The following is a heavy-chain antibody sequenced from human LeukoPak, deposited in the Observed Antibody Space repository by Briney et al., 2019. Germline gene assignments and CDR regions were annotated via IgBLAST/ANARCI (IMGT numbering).Heavy chain of an antibody. CDR2: ISPSGGST. D-gene: IGHD3-10*01. CDR1: GYTFTSYY. Sequence: ASVKVSCKASGYTFTSYYMHWVRQAPGQGLEWMGIISPSGGSTSYAQKFQGRVTMTRDTSTSTVYMELSSLRSEDTAVYYCARGSRGITMARGVIEDWFDPWGQGTLVTVSS. CDR3: ARGSRGITMARGVIEDWFDP. V-gene: IGHV1-46*01. J-gene: IGHJ5*02.